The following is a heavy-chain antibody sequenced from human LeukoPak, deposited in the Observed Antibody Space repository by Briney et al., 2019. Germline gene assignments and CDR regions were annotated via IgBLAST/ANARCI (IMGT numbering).Heavy chain of an antibody. Sequence: GGSLRLSCAASGFTFSSYAMHWVRQALGKGLEWVAVISYDGSNKYYADSVKGRFTISRDNSKNTLYLQMNSLRAEDTAVYYCAKDSPRGYSGYDYPGLDYWGQGTLVTVSS. D-gene: IGHD5-12*01. CDR2: ISYDGSNK. CDR3: AKDSPRGYSGYDYPGLDY. V-gene: IGHV3-30*04. J-gene: IGHJ4*02. CDR1: GFTFSSYA.